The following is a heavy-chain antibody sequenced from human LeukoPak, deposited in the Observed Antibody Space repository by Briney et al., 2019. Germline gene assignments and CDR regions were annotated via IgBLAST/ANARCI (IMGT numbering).Heavy chain of an antibody. D-gene: IGHD2-15*01. Sequence: PSETLSLTCPVSGGSISSHYWSWIRQPPGKGLEWIGYIYYSGSTNYNPSLKSRVTISVDTSKNQFSLKLSSVTAADTAVYYCARVRYCSGGSCYKGAFDIWGQGTMVTVSS. V-gene: IGHV4-59*11. CDR2: IYYSGST. J-gene: IGHJ3*02. CDR1: GGSISSHY. CDR3: ARVRYCSGGSCYKGAFDI.